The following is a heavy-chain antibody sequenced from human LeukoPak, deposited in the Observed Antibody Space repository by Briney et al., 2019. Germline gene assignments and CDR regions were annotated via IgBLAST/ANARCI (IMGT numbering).Heavy chain of an antibody. CDR2: ISGSGGST. CDR1: GFTFSSYA. Sequence: GGSLRLSCAASGFTFSSYAMSWVRQAPGKGLEWVSAISGSGGSTYYADSVKGRFTISRDNSKNTLYLQMNSLRAEDTAVYYCAKDSTTNRVVVPAAAGAFDIWGQGTMVTVSS. V-gene: IGHV3-23*01. J-gene: IGHJ3*02. CDR3: AKDSTTNRVVVPAAAGAFDI. D-gene: IGHD2-2*01.